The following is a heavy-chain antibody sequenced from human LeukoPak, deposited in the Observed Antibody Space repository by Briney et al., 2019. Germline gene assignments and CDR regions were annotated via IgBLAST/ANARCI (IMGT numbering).Heavy chain of an antibody. CDR3: ARLSKDAAGNFDY. J-gene: IGHJ4*02. V-gene: IGHV3-11*04. D-gene: IGHD6-13*01. CDR2: ISSSANTI. CDR1: GFTISAYY. Sequence: GGSLRLSCAVPGFTISAYYISCIRQAPGKGLEWVSYISSSANTIYYADSVKGRFTISKDNAKNSLYLQMNSLGAEDTAVYYCARLSKDAAGNFDYWGQGTLVTVSS.